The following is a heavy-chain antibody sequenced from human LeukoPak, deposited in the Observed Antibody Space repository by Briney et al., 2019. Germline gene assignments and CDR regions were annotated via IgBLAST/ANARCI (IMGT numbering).Heavy chain of an antibody. V-gene: IGHV1-2*02. CDR1: GYIFTDYH. J-gene: IGHJ4*02. CDR3: ATGAYTYYTEY. Sequence: GASVKVSCKASGYIFTDYHMHWVRQTPGQGLEWVGWINPNSGDTNYPQKFQGRVTMTRDTSISTAYMELSRLRFDDTAVYYCATGAYTYYTEYWGQGTVVAVSS. D-gene: IGHD1-26*01. CDR2: INPNSGDT.